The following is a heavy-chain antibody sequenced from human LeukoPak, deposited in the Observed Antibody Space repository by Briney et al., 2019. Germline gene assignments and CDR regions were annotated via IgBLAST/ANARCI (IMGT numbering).Heavy chain of an antibody. Sequence: PGGSLRLSCAASGFTVSSSYMSWVRQAPGKGLEWVSIISSAGTTYYADSVKGRLTISRDNSKSTVYLQVNSLRDEDTAVYYCARDLEAANTYYFDYWGQGTMVTVSS. CDR3: ARDLEAANTYYFDY. D-gene: IGHD6-13*01. CDR2: ISSAGTT. CDR1: GFTVSSSY. V-gene: IGHV3-66*01. J-gene: IGHJ4*02.